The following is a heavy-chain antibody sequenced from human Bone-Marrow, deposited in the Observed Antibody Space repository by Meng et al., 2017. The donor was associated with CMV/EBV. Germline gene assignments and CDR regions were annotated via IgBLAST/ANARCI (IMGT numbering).Heavy chain of an antibody. J-gene: IGHJ4*02. D-gene: IGHD5-18*01. V-gene: IGHV4-34*01. CDR1: SGSFSGYY. CDR3: ARERRYSHDY. CDR2: IYHSGST. Sequence: SETLSLTCAVYSGSFSGYYWSWIRQPPGKGLEWIGSIYHSGSTYYNPSLKSRVTISVDTSKNQFSLKLSSVTAADTAVYYCARERRYSHDYWGQGTLVTVSS.